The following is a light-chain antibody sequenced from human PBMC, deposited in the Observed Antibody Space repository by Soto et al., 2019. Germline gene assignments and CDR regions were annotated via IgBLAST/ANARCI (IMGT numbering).Light chain of an antibody. CDR3: QHYNSHSFYT. CDR2: LAS. J-gene: IGKJ2*01. CDR1: QSIQPF. V-gene: IGKV1-5*03. Sequence: DIQLTQFPSTLSASVGDAVTITCRASQSIQPFLAWYQQKPGKAPKLLIYLASRLESGVASRFSGSGSGTEFGTEFTLTISNLQPDDFAIYVCQHYNSHSFYTFGQGTKLEVK.